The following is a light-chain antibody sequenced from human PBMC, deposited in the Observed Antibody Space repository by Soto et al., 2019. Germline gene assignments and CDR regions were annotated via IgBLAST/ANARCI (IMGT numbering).Light chain of an antibody. V-gene: IGKV1-5*03. Sequence: DIQMTQSPSTLSASVGDTVTITCRASQSITSWLAWYQQKPGKAPNLLIYKASSLESGVPSRFSGSGSGTEFTLTISSLQPDDFATYYCQQYNSDSSTVGPGTKVDS. CDR3: QQYNSDSST. J-gene: IGKJ3*01. CDR1: QSITSW. CDR2: KAS.